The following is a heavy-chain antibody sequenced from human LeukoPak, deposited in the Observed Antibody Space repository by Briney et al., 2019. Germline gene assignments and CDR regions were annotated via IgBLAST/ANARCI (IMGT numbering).Heavy chain of an antibody. CDR2: IYYSGST. V-gene: IGHV4-39*01. Sequence: PSETLSLTCTVSGGSISSSSYYWGWIRQPPGKGLEWIGSIYYSGSTYYNPSLKSRVTISVDTSKNQFSLKLSSVTAADTAVYYCASLTRYNWNYGIWGQGTMVTVSS. CDR1: GGSISSSSYY. CDR3: ASLTRYNWNYGI. J-gene: IGHJ3*02. D-gene: IGHD1-7*01.